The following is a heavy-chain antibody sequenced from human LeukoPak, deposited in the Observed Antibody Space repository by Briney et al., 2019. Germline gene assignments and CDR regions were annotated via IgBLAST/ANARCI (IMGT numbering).Heavy chain of an antibody. CDR1: GGTFSSYA. CDR3: ARAVWVVADAFDI. J-gene: IGHJ3*02. Sequence: SVKVSCKASGGTFSSYAISWVRQAPGQGLEWMERIIPIFGTANYAQKFQGRVTITTDESTSTAYMELSSLRSEDTAVYYCARAVWVVADAFDIWGQGTMVTVSS. CDR2: IIPIFGTA. D-gene: IGHD2-15*01. V-gene: IGHV1-69*05.